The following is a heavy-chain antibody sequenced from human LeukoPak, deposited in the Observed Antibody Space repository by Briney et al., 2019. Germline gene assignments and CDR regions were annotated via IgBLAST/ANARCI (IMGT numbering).Heavy chain of an antibody. V-gene: IGHV4-39*01. Sequence: SETLSLTCAVSGGSIRNSSFYWGWIRQPPGKGLEWIGSIYYSGSTYYNPSLKSRVTISVDTSKNQFSLKLSSVTAADTAVYYCARKDYGGNSSFDYWGQGTLVTVSS. CDR3: ARKDYGGNSSFDY. CDR2: IYYSGST. D-gene: IGHD4-23*01. J-gene: IGHJ4*02. CDR1: GGSIRNSSFY.